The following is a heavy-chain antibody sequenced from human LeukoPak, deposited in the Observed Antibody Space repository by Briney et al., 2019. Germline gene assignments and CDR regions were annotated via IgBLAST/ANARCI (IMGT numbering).Heavy chain of an antibody. CDR2: IYYSGST. CDR1: GGSISSYY. Sequence: SETLSLTCTVSGGSISSYYWSWIRQPPGKGLEWIGYIYYSGSTNYNPSLKSRVTISVDTSKNQFSLKLSSVTAADTAVYYCARVTVTTPKAIYWFNPWGQGTVVTVFS. D-gene: IGHD4-17*01. J-gene: IGHJ5*02. CDR3: ARVTVTTPKAIYWFNP. V-gene: IGHV4-59*01.